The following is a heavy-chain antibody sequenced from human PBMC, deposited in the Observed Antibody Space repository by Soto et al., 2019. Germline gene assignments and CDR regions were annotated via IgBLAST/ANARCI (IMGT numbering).Heavy chain of an antibody. J-gene: IGHJ2*01. CDR3: ARQVGFSWYFDL. Sequence: EVQLVESGGGLVQPGGSLRLSCAASGFTVSSSYLGWVRQAPGKGLEWVSAIYSGGNTYYADSVKGRFTISRDNSKDTLYLQMNSLRADDTAIYYCARQVGFSWYFDLWGRGTLVTVSS. D-gene: IGHD1-26*01. CDR1: GFTVSSSY. V-gene: IGHV3-66*04. CDR2: IYSGGNT.